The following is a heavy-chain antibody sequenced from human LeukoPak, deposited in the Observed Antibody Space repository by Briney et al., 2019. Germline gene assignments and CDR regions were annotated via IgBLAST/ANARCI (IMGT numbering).Heavy chain of an antibody. CDR3: AREYSLDY. J-gene: IGHJ4*02. Sequence: PGGSLRLSCVVSGFTFTTYGMHWVRQSPGKGLEWVAAIQTDGRNEYYAESVKGRFTISRDNSKNTLYLQMNSLRAEDTAVYYCAREYSLDYWGQGTLVTVSS. V-gene: IGHV3-30*12. CDR1: GFTFTTYG. D-gene: IGHD6-13*01. CDR2: IQTDGRNE.